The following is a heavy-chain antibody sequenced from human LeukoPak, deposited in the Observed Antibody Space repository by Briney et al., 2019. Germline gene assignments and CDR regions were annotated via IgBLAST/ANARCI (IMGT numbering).Heavy chain of an antibody. CDR3: ARHDWFDP. Sequence: GRSLRLSCTASGFTFGDYAMSWFRQAPGKGLEWVGFIRSKAYGGTTEYAASVKGRFTISRDNSKNTLYLQMNSLRAEDTAVYYCARHDWFDPWGQGTLVTVSS. CDR1: GFTFGDYA. V-gene: IGHV3-49*03. CDR2: IRSKAYGGTT. D-gene: IGHD3-3*01. J-gene: IGHJ5*02.